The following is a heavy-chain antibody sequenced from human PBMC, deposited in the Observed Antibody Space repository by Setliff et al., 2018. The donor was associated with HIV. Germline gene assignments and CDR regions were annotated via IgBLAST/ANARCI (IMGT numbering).Heavy chain of an antibody. CDR2: ISWDGGST. CDR1: GFTFADYT. Sequence: GGSLRLSCAASGFTFADYTMHWVRQAPGKGLEWVSLISWDGGSTYYADSVKGRFAISRDNSKNSLYLQMNSLRTEDTALYYCAKDRQSFDYFDYWGQGTLVTVSS. V-gene: IGHV3-43*01. D-gene: IGHD3-3*01. J-gene: IGHJ4*02. CDR3: AKDRQSFDYFDY.